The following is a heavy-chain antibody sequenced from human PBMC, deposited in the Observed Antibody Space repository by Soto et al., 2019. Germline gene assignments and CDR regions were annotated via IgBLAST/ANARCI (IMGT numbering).Heavy chain of an antibody. D-gene: IGHD4-17*01. Sequence: LSLTCTVSGVSVSSGSFYWAWIRQPPGKGLEWIGFGSYSGTTNYKPSLKSRVTISVDTSRSQISLKVSSLTAADTAVYYCARGATVTQYDYWGQGTLVTVSS. CDR3: ARGATVTQYDY. J-gene: IGHJ4*02. CDR1: GVSVSSGSFY. V-gene: IGHV4-61*01. CDR2: GSYSGTT.